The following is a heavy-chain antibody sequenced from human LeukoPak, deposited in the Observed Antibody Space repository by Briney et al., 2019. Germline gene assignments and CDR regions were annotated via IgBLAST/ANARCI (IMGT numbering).Heavy chain of an antibody. Sequence: GESLKISCQGSGYRFTSYWIGWVRQLPGKGLEWMGIIYPGDSDTRYSPSFQGQVTISADKSISTAYLQWSSLKASDTAMYYCALVVPAALGWFDHWGQGTLVTVSS. CDR2: IYPGDSDT. CDR1: GYRFTSYW. V-gene: IGHV5-51*01. CDR3: ALVVPAALGWFDH. J-gene: IGHJ5*02. D-gene: IGHD2-2*01.